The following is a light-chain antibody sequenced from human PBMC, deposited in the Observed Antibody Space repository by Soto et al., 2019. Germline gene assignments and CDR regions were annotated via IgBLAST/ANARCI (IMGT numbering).Light chain of an antibody. CDR3: SSYTSSSTRV. CDR2: DVS. J-gene: IGLJ2*01. V-gene: IGLV2-14*01. Sequence: QSALTQPASVSGSPGQSITISCTGTSSDVGGYNYVSWYQQHPGKAPKLMIYDVSNRPSGVSNRFPGSKSGNTASLTISGFQAEDEADYYCSSYTSSSTRVFGGGTKLTVL. CDR1: SSDVGGYNY.